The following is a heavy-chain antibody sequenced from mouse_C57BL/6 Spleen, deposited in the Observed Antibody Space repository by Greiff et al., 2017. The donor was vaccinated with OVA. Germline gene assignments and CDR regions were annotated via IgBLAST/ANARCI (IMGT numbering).Heavy chain of an antibody. D-gene: IGHD4-1*01. CDR2: ISSGSSTI. J-gene: IGHJ2*01. Sequence: EVQLVESGGGLVKPGGSLKLSCAASGFTFSDYGMHWVRQAPEKGLEWVAYISSGSSTIYYADTVTGRFTISRDNAKNTLFLQMTSLRSEDTAMYYCAREDWDLFDYWGQGTTLTVSS. V-gene: IGHV5-17*01. CDR3: AREDWDLFDY. CDR1: GFTFSDYG.